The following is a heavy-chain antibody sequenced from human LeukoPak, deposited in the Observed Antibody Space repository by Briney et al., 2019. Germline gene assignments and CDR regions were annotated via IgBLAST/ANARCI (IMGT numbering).Heavy chain of an antibody. CDR3: AKDISPQGVRFLEWLGPTLYYYYGMDV. CDR1: GFTFSSYA. Sequence: PGGSLRLSCAPSGFTFSSYAMRWVRQAPGKGLEWVSAISGSGGSTYYADSVKGRFTISRDNSKNTLYLQMNSLRAEDTAVYYCAKDISPQGVRFLEWLGPTLYYYYGMDVWGQGTTVTVSS. D-gene: IGHD3-3*01. J-gene: IGHJ6*02. CDR2: ISGSGGST. V-gene: IGHV3-23*01.